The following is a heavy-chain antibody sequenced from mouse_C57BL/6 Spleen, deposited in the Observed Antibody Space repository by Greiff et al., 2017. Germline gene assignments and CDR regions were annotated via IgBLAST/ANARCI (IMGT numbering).Heavy chain of an antibody. CDR3: AREKTVGTDWYFDV. Sequence: QVQLQQPGAELVKPGASVKLSCKASGYTFTSYWMHWVKQRPGRGLEWIGRIDPNSGGTKYNEKFKSKATLTVDKPSSPAYMQLSSLTSEDSAVYYCAREKTVGTDWYFDVWGTGTTVTVSS. D-gene: IGHD1-1*01. V-gene: IGHV1-72*01. CDR2: IDPNSGGT. J-gene: IGHJ1*03. CDR1: GYTFTSYW.